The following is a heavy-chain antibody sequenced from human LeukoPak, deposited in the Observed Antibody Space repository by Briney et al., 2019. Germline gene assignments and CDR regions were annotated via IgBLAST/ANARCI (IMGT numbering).Heavy chain of an antibody. CDR3: ARDHPTHYSSSWYGGDY. D-gene: IGHD6-13*01. V-gene: IGHV3-48*04. CDR2: ISSSSSTI. Sequence: PGGSLRLSCAASGFTFSSYSMNWVRQAPGKGLEWVSYISSSSSTIYYADSVKGRFTISRDNAKNSLYLQMNSLRAEDTAVYYCARDHPTHYSSSWYGGDYWGQGTLVTVSS. J-gene: IGHJ4*02. CDR1: GFTFSSYS.